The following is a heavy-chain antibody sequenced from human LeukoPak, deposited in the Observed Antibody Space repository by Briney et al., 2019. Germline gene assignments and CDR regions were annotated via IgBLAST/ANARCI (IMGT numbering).Heavy chain of an antibody. J-gene: IGHJ4*02. CDR2: MNPNSGNT. CDR1: GYTFTSYD. V-gene: IGHV1-8*01. CDR3: ARGEQQYYFDY. Sequence: ASVTVSCKASGYTFTSYDINWVRQATGQGLEWMGWMNPNSGNTAYAQKFQGRVTMTRNTSISTAYMELSSLRSEDTAVYYCARGEQQYYFDYWGQGTLVTVSS. D-gene: IGHD6-13*01.